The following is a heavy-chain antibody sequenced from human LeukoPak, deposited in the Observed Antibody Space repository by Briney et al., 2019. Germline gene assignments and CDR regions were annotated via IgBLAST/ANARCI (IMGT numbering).Heavy chain of an antibody. V-gene: IGHV4-30-2*01. CDR3: AREMGQGDYYGSGGSYGAFDI. Sequence: PSETLSLTCAVSGGSISSGGYSWSWIRQPPGKGLEWIGYIYHSGSTYYNPSLKSRVTISVDRSKNQFSLKLSSVTAADTAVYYCAREMGQGDYYGSGGSYGAFDIWGQGTMVTVSS. J-gene: IGHJ3*02. CDR2: IYHSGST. CDR1: GGSISSGGYS. D-gene: IGHD3-10*01.